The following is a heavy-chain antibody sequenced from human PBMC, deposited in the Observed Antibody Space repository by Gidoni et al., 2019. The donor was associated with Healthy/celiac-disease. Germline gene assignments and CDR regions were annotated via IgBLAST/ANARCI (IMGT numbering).Heavy chain of an antibody. D-gene: IGHD3-10*01. Sequence: QVQLVQSGAEVKKPGASVKVSCKASGSTFTSYAMHWVRQAPGQRLEWIGWINAGNGNTKYSQKFQGRVTITRDTSASTAYMELSSLRSEDTAVYYCARDLTSFSNYRVSNWFDPWGQGTLVTVSS. CDR3: ARDLTSFSNYRVSNWFDP. J-gene: IGHJ5*02. CDR1: GSTFTSYA. CDR2: INAGNGNT. V-gene: IGHV1-3*01.